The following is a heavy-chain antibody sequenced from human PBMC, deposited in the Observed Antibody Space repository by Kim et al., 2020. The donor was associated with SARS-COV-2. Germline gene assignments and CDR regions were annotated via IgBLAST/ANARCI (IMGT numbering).Heavy chain of an antibody. V-gene: IGHV1-69*13. CDR1: GGTFSSYA. CDR3: ATMRGHCSSTSCPYYYYYYGMDV. Sequence: SVKVSCKASGGTFSSYAISWVRQAPGQGLEWMGGIIPIFGTANYAQKFQGRVTITADESASTAYMELSSLRSEDTAVYYCATMRGHCSSTSCPYYYYYYGMDVWGQGTTVTVSS. CDR2: IIPIFGTA. J-gene: IGHJ6*02. D-gene: IGHD2-2*01.